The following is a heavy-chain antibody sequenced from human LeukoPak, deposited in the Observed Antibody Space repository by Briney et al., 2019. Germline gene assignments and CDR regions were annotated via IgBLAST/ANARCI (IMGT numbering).Heavy chain of an antibody. CDR3: ARGAHTRGDFDY. D-gene: IGHD4-17*01. Sequence: SVKVSCKASGGTFSSYAISWVRQAPGQGLEWMGGIIPIFGTANYAQKFQGRVTITTDESTSTAYMEQSSLRSEHTAVYYRARGAHTRGDFDYWGQGTLVTVPS. V-gene: IGHV1-69*05. CDR2: IIPIFGTA. CDR1: GGTFSSYA. J-gene: IGHJ4*02.